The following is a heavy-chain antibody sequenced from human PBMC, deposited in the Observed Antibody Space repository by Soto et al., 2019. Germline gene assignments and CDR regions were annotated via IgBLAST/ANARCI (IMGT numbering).Heavy chain of an antibody. CDR2: IYWNDDN. J-gene: IGHJ4*02. V-gene: IGHV2-5*01. CDR1: GFSLNSTAVG. D-gene: IGHD6-19*01. Sequence: QITLKESGPTLVKPTQTLTLTCTFSGFSLNSTAVGVNWIRQPPRKALEWLALIYWNDDNHYSQSLRSRLTITKDTSKNQVVLTMTNMDPMDTATYYCAHGSGWLSDYWGQGTLVTVSS. CDR3: AHGSGWLSDY.